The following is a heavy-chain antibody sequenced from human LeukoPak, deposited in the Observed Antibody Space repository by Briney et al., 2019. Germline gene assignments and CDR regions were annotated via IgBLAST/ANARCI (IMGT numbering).Heavy chain of an antibody. Sequence: GGSLRLSCAASGFTFSSYWMSWVRQAPGKGLEWVANIKQDGSEKYYVDSVKGRFTISRNNAKNSLYLQMNSLRAEDTAVYDCAREIVVVVAATYYFDYWGQGTLVTVSS. J-gene: IGHJ4*02. D-gene: IGHD2-15*01. CDR3: AREIVVVVAATYYFDY. V-gene: IGHV3-7*01. CDR1: GFTFSSYW. CDR2: IKQDGSEK.